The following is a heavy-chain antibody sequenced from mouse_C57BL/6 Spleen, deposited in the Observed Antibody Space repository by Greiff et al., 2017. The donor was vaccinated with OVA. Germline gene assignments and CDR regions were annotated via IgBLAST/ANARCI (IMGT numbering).Heavy chain of an antibody. CDR1: GFSLTSYG. CDR3: AKNGDGNYFLFDY. J-gene: IGHJ2*01. V-gene: IGHV2-5*01. D-gene: IGHD2-1*01. CDR2: IWRGGST. Sequence: VKLVESGPGLVQPSQSLSITCTVSGFSLTSYGVHWVRQSPGKGLEWLGVIWRGGSTDYNAAFMSRLSITKDNSKSQVFFKMNSLQADDTAIYYCAKNGDGNYFLFDYWGQGTTLTVSS.